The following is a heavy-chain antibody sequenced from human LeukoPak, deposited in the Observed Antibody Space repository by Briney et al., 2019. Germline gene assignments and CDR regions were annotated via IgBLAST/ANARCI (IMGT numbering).Heavy chain of an antibody. CDR1: GYTFTAYG. D-gene: IGHD1-26*01. J-gene: IGHJ3*02. CDR3: ARGGRWELPRPYAFDI. V-gene: IGHV1-18*01. CDR2: ISAYNGHT. Sequence: ASVKVSCKASGYTFTAYGFTWVRQAPGQGLEWMGWISAYNGHTNYAQKFQGRVTMTTDTSTSTAYMELRSLRSDDTAVYYCARGGRWELPRPYAFDIWGQGTMVTVSS.